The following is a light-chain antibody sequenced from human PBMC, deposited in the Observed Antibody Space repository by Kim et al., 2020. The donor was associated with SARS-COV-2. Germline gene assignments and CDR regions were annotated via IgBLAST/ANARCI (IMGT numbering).Light chain of an antibody. CDR2: GAS. CDR1: HSVSNN. V-gene: IGKV3-15*01. CDR3: QHYNNWPPWT. J-gene: IGKJ1*01. Sequence: EIVMTQSPVTLSVSPGERASLSCRASHSVSNNLAWYQQKPGQAPRLLIYGASTRATGIPARFSGSGSGTEFTLTISSLQFEDFAVYYCQHYNNWPPWTFGQGTKVDIK.